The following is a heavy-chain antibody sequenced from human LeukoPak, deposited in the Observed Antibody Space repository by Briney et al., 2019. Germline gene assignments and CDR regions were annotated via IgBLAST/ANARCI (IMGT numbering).Heavy chain of an antibody. CDR2: INEDGSDK. D-gene: IGHD1-26*01. Sequence: GGSLRLSCAASGFTFSSSWMTWVRQAPGKGLEWVAHINEDGSDKYYVDSVTGRFSISRDNTKNSLYLQMSSLRAEDTAVYYCATWSNAWEFDYWGQATPVSVSS. V-gene: IGHV3-7*05. J-gene: IGHJ4*02. CDR1: GFTFSSSW. CDR3: ATWSNAWEFDY.